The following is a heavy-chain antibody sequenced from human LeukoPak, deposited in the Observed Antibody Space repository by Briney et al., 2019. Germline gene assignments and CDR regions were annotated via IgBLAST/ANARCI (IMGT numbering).Heavy chain of an antibody. CDR3: ARERGLVGATPAWFDP. CDR2: INPSGGST. CDR1: GYTCTSYY. V-gene: IGHV1-46*01. D-gene: IGHD1-26*01. Sequence: ASAKVSCKASGYTCTSYYMHWVLQAPGQGLEWMGIINPSGGSTSYAQKFQGRVTMTRDTSTSTVYIELSSLRSEDTAVYYCARERGLVGATPAWFDPWGQGTLVTVSS. J-gene: IGHJ5*02.